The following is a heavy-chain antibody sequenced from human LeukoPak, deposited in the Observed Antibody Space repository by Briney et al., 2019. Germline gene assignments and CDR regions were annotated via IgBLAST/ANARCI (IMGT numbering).Heavy chain of an antibody. J-gene: IGHJ4*02. D-gene: IGHD1-7*01. CDR2: IIPIFGTA. V-gene: IGHV1-69*05. CDR3: ARSWGDWNYGYFDY. Sequence: SVKVSXKASGGTFSSYAISWVRQAPGQGREWMGRIIPIFGTANYAQKSQGRVTITTDESTSTAYMELSSLRSEDTAVYYCARSWGDWNYGYFDYWGQGTLVTVSS. CDR1: GGTFSSYA.